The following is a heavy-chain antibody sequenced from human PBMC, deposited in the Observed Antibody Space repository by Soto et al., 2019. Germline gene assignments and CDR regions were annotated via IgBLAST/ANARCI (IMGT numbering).Heavy chain of an antibody. CDR3: ARASHEDGCNHHAVDI. CDR1: GGTFSSYT. CDR2: IIPILGIA. J-gene: IGHJ3*02. D-gene: IGHD2-15*01. V-gene: IGHV1-69*02. Sequence: QVQLVQSGAEVKKPGSAVKVSCKASGGTFSSYTISWVRQAPGQGLEWMGRIIPILGIANYAQKFQGRVTITADTPTSTAYIELTSLSSEDKAVYYFARASHEDGCNHHAVDILGQGIMFTFSS.